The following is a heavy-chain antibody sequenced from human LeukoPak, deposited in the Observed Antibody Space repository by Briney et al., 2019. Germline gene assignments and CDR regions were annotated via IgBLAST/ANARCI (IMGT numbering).Heavy chain of an antibody. D-gene: IGHD6-19*01. CDR1: GYTLTELS. J-gene: IGHJ4*02. CDR3: ATYHSSGWTMGY. CDR2: VDPEDGET. Sequence: ASVKVSCKVSGYTLTELSMHWVRQAPGKGPEWMGLVDPEDGETIYAEKFQGRVTITADTSTDTAYMELSSLRSEDTAVYYCATYHSSGWTMGYWGQGTLVTVSS. V-gene: IGHV1-24*01.